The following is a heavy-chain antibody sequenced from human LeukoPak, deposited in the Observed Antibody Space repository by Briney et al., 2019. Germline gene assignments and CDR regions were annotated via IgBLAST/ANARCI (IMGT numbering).Heavy chain of an antibody. V-gene: IGHV4-59*01. D-gene: IGHD5-18*01. J-gene: IGHJ4*02. CDR2: IYSRGNT. CDR1: SGSITNYY. CDR3: ARARYSDGFRWFDY. Sequence: PSETLSLTCTVSSGSITNYYWNWFRQPPGKTLEWIGWIYSRGNTNYNPSLRSRVTVSVDMSRNQFSLRLTSVTAADTAVYYCARARYSDGFRWFDYWGQGALVTISS.